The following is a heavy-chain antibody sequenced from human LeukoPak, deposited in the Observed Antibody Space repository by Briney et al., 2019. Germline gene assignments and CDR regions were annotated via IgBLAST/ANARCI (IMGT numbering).Heavy chain of an antibody. J-gene: IGHJ4*02. CDR2: LTGVGTGT. CDR1: RFTFSSYV. Sequence: GGSLRLSCAASRFTFSSYVMSWVRQAPGKGLGWVSPLTGVGTGTFYADSVRGGFSISRDNSKKSVYLQMNSLRVEDTAVYYCANGGGGFWGQGTLVTVSS. V-gene: IGHV3-23*01. CDR3: ANGGGGF. D-gene: IGHD3-16*01.